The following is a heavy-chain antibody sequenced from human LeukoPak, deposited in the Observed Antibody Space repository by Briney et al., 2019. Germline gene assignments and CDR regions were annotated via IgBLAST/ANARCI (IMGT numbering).Heavy chain of an antibody. V-gene: IGHV4-59*11. D-gene: IGHD5-24*01. CDR3: ARERRDGYNYVDY. CDR2: IYHSGST. CDR1: GASISSHY. Sequence: PSETLSLTCSVSGASISSHYWSWIRQPPGKGLEWLGYIYHSGSTEYNPSLKSRITLSLDTSKNQLSLKLTSVTAADTAVYSCARERRDGYNYVDYWGQGTLVTVSS. J-gene: IGHJ4*02.